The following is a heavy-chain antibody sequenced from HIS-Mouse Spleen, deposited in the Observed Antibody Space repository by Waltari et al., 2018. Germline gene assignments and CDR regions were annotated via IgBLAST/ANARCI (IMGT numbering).Heavy chain of an antibody. Sequence: QLQLQESGPGLVKPSETLSLTCTVSGGPISSSSYYWGGIRQPPGKGLAWIGSIYYSGSTYYNPSLKSRVTISVDTSKNQFSLKLSSVTAADTAVYYCAREIPYSSSWYDWYFDLWGRGTLVTVSS. V-gene: IGHV4-39*07. CDR2: IYYSGST. J-gene: IGHJ2*01. D-gene: IGHD6-13*01. CDR1: GGPISSSSYY. CDR3: AREIPYSSSWYDWYFDL.